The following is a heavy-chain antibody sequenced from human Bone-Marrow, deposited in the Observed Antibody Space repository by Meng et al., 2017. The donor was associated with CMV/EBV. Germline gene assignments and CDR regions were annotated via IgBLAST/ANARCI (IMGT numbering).Heavy chain of an antibody. D-gene: IGHD1-26*01. CDR2: VNPNSGGT. CDR1: GYIFTEHY. J-gene: IGHJ6*02. V-gene: IGHV1-2*02. Sequence: ASVKVSCKASGYIFTEHYVHWVRQAPGQGLEWMGWVNPNSGGTNYAQKFQGRVTMTRDTSISTAYMERSSLRSDDTAVYYCARDRIDWELNYGMDVWGQGTTVTVSS. CDR3: ARDRIDWELNYGMDV.